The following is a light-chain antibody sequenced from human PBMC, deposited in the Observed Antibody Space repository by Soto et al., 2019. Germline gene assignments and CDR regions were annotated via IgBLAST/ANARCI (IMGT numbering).Light chain of an antibody. V-gene: IGKV3-20*01. Sequence: IGLTQSPGTLSLSPLEISTLSCRASQSVSSSYLAWYQQKPGQAPRLLIYGASSRATGIPDRFSGSGSGTDFTLTISRLEPEDFAVYYCQQYNNWPPGRTFGQGTKVDIK. CDR1: QSVSSSY. CDR2: GAS. J-gene: IGKJ1*01. CDR3: QQYNNWPPGRT.